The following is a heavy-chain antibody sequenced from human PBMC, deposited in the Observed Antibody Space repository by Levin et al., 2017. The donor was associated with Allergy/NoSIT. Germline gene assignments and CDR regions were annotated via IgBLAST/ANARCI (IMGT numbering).Heavy chain of an antibody. CDR1: GGSISNYY. Sequence: SQTLSLTCTVSGGSISNYYWNWIRQPPGKGLEWIGYIYYSGSTTYNPSLKSRVTMSVDTSKNQFSLRPTSVTAADTAVYYCARCDAGDGSRNDHWGQGTLVTVSS. J-gene: IGHJ5*02. CDR2: IYYSGST. D-gene: IGHD2-21*02. CDR3: ARCDAGDGSRNDH. V-gene: IGHV4-59*12.